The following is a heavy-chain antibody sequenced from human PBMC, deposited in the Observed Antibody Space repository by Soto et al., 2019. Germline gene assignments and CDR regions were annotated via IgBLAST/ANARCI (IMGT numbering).Heavy chain of an antibody. Sequence: QVQLVESGGGVVQPGRSLRLSCAASGFTFSSYAMHWVRQAPGKGLEWVAVISYDGSNKYYADSVKGRFTISRDNSKNTLYMQMNSLRAEDTAVYYCARDGYSGSGQNWGSWWDYWGQGTLVTVSS. CDR3: ARDGYSGSGQNWGSWWDY. CDR1: GFTFSSYA. CDR2: ISYDGSNK. D-gene: IGHD3-10*01. V-gene: IGHV3-30-3*01. J-gene: IGHJ4*02.